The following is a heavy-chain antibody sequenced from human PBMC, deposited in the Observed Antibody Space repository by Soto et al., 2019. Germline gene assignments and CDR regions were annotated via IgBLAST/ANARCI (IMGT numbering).Heavy chain of an antibody. CDR1: GFTFSSYG. Sequence: QVQLVESGGGVVQPGRSLRLSCAASGFTFSSYGMHWVRQAPGKGLEWVAVISYDGSNKYYADSVKVRFTISRDNSKNTLYLQMNSLRAEDTAVYYCAKEPVATINYYYYYYMDVWGKGTTVTVSS. J-gene: IGHJ6*03. V-gene: IGHV3-30*18. CDR2: ISYDGSNK. D-gene: IGHD5-12*01. CDR3: AKEPVATINYYYYYYMDV.